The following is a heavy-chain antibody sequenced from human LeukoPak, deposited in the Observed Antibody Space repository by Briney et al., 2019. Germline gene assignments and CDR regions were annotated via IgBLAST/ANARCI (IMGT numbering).Heavy chain of an antibody. Sequence: GGSLRLSCAASGFTFSSYSMNWVRQAPGKGLEWVSSISSSSSYIYYADSVKGRFTISRDNAKNSLYLQMNSLRAEDTAVYYCASRTVTTSYYYYYCYMDVWGKGTTVTVSS. CDR2: ISSSSSYI. V-gene: IGHV3-21*01. J-gene: IGHJ6*03. CDR1: GFTFSSYS. D-gene: IGHD4-17*01. CDR3: ASRTVTTSYYYYYCYMDV.